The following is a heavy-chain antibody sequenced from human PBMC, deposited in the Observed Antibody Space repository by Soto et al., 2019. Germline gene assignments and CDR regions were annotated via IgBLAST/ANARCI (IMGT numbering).Heavy chain of an antibody. V-gene: IGHV4-59*01. CDR2: IYYSGST. CDR3: ARRASGVTMVRGVIINHYYYHTDV. CDR1: GCSISSYY. Sequence: PSETLSLTCTVSGCSISSYYWSWIRQPPGKGLEWIGYIYYSGSTNYNPSLKSRVTISVDTSKNQFSLKLSSVTAADTAVYYCARRASGVTMVRGVIINHYYYHTDVWGKGTMVT. J-gene: IGHJ6*03. D-gene: IGHD3-10*01.